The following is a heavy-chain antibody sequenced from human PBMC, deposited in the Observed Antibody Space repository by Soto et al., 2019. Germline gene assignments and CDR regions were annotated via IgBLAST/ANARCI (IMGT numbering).Heavy chain of an antibody. V-gene: IGHV4-4*02. CDR3: ARRSIDADPPGGLDV. D-gene: IGHD1-26*01. J-gene: IGHJ6*02. CDR2: LFHSGSP. CDR1: GASISSNNW. Sequence: QVQLQESGPGLVKPSGTLSLTCDVSGASISSNNWWTWVRQPPGKGLEWIGELFHSGSPNYSPSLKSRVTISVDKSKNQVFLNLNSVTAADTAVYYCARRSIDADPPGGLDVWGQGATVAVSS.